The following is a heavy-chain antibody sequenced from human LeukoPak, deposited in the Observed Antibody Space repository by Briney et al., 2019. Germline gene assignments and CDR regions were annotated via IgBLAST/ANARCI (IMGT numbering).Heavy chain of an antibody. V-gene: IGHV4-34*01. J-gene: IGHJ6*03. Sequence: SETLSPTCAVYGGTFSGYYCSWIRQPPGKGLEWIGEINHSGSTNYNPSLNSRVTISVDTSKNQFSLKLSSVTAADTAVYYCARVRAAAGPRYYYYCYYMDVWGKGTTVTVSS. CDR3: ARVRAAAGPRYYYYCYYMDV. CDR1: GGTFSGYY. D-gene: IGHD6-13*01. CDR2: INHSGST.